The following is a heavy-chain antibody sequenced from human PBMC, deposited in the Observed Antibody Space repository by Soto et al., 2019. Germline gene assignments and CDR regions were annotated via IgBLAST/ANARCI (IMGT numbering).Heavy chain of an antibody. V-gene: IGHV3-23*01. CDR1: GFTLSSYA. Sequence: GGSLRLSCAASGFTLSSYAMSWVRQAPGKGLEWVSAISGSGGSTYYADSVKGRFTISRDNSKNTLYLQMNSLRAEDTAVYYCATFLYDSSGYYYPRDYWGQGTLVTVSS. D-gene: IGHD3-22*01. CDR2: ISGSGGST. J-gene: IGHJ4*02. CDR3: ATFLYDSSGYYYPRDY.